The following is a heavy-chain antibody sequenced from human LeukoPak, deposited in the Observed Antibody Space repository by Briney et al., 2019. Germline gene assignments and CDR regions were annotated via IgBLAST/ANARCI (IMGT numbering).Heavy chain of an antibody. V-gene: IGHV3-23*01. J-gene: IGHJ4*02. CDR2: VIGGGGST. CDR1: GFPFSSHG. Sequence: GGSLRLSCAASGFPFSSHGMSWVRQAPGKGLEWVSGVIGGGGSTYYADSVKGRFTISGDNSRNTLFLQMNSLRAEDTAVYYCAHGAMYQLDYWGQGTLVTVSS. CDR3: AHGAMYQLDY. D-gene: IGHD2-2*01.